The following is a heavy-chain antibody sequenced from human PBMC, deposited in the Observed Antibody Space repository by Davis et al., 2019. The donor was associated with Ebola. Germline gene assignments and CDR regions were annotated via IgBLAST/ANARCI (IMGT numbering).Heavy chain of an antibody. D-gene: IGHD1-26*01. J-gene: IGHJ6*02. Sequence: SGPTLVKPTQTLTLTCTFSGFSLSTSGVGVGWIRQPPGKALEWLALIYWDDDKLYSPSLKSRLTISKDTSKSQVVLTMTNMDPVDTATYYCARPRGIVGADYYYGMDVWGQGTTVTVSS. CDR1: GFSLSTSGVG. V-gene: IGHV2-5*02. CDR3: ARPRGIVGADYYYGMDV. CDR2: IYWDDDK.